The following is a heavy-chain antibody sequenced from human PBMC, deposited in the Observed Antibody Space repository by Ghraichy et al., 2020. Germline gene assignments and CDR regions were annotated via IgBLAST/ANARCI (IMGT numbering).Heavy chain of an antibody. CDR1: GFSVGSNY. CDR3: ARRPGN. J-gene: IGHJ4*01. CDR2: IYSGGDT. Sequence: ETLSLTCAASGFSVGSNYMSWVRQAPGKGLEWVSCIYSGGDTHYADSVKGRFTISRDSSKNTLYLQMNSLRAEDTAVYYCARRPGNWGHGTLVTVPS. D-gene: IGHD2/OR15-2a*01. V-gene: IGHV3-66*04.